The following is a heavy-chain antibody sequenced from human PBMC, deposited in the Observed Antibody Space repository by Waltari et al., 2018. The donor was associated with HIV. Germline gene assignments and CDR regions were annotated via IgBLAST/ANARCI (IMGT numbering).Heavy chain of an antibody. CDR1: GFTFSQFR. CDR3: VRDDPGYVPIDY. D-gene: IGHD2-2*01. V-gene: IGHV3-21*04. CDR2: LGKTGTDV. J-gene: IGHJ4*02. Sequence: VHLVEYGGGPVKSGGSLRLTCSASGFTFSQFRFNWVRQTPDRRLEWVSSLGKTGTDVSYLQSVRGRFTVSRDDARNMFFLQMNGLTVEDTATYFCVRDDPGYVPIDYWGQGTLVTVYS.